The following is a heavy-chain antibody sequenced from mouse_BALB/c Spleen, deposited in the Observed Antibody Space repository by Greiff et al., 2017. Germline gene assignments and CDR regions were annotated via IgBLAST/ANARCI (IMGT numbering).Heavy chain of an antibody. V-gene: IGHV1S81*02. Sequence: VQLQQPGADLVKPGASVKLSCTASGYTFTSYWMHWVKQRPGQGLEWIGEINPSNGRTNYTEKFRSKATLTVDKSASTAYMQLSSLASEDSAVYYCARGGTYLDYWGQGTTLTVSS. CDR3: ARGGTYLDY. CDR1: GYTFTSYW. CDR2: INPSNGRT. D-gene: IGHD2-14*01. J-gene: IGHJ2*01.